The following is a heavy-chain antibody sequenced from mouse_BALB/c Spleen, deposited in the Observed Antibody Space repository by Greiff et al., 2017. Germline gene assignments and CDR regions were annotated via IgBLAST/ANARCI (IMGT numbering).Heavy chain of an antibody. CDR1: GFNIKDYY. J-gene: IGHJ2*01. Sequence: EVQLQQSGAELVRPGALVKLSCKASGFNIKDYYMHWVKQRPEQGLEWIGWIDPENGNTIYDPKFQGKASITADTSSNTAYLQHSSLTSEDTAVYYCARSGNPYVDYWGQGTTLTVSS. CDR2: IDPENGNT. D-gene: IGHD1-3*01. CDR3: ARSGNPYVDY. V-gene: IGHV14-1*02.